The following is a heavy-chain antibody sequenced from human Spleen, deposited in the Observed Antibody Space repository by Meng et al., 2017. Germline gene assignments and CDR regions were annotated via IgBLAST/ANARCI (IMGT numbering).Heavy chain of an antibody. Sequence: QVQLQESGPGLVKPSETLSLTCAVSGDSISSINWWSWVRQPPGRGLEWIGEIYHTGTTNYNPSLESRVTISVDTSKNQFSLKMKSVTAADTAVYYCASQSVTAIPFDYWGPGALVTVSS. D-gene: IGHD2-21*02. CDR2: IYHTGTT. J-gene: IGHJ4*02. CDR3: ASQSVTAIPFDY. V-gene: IGHV4-4*02. CDR1: GDSISSINW.